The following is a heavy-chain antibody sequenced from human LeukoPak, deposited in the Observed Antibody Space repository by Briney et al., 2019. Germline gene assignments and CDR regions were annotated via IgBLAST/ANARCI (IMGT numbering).Heavy chain of an antibody. CDR2: ISGSGGST. J-gene: IGHJ5*01. V-gene: IGHV3-23*01. D-gene: IGHD5-18*01. Sequence: PGGSLRLSCAASGFTFSSYAMSWVRQAPGRGLEWVSAISGSGGSTYYADSVKGRFTISRDKSKSTLYLYMNSLRAEDTAVYYCAKDHSSNWFDSWGQGTLVTVSS. CDR1: GFTFSSYA. CDR3: AKDHSSNWFDS.